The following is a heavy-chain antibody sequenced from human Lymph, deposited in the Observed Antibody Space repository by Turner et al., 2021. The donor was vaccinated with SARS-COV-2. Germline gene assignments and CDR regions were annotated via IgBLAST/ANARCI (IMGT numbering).Heavy chain of an antibody. J-gene: IGHJ4*02. D-gene: IGHD2-2*01. CDR3: ARVIPAGWYYFDY. CDR1: GGSISSYY. Sequence: QVQLQESGPGLVKPSETLSLTGTVSGGSISSYYWSWIRQPPGKGLEWIGYIFYSGSNIYNPSLTSGVTISVDTSKNQFSLMLSSVTAADTAVYYCARVIPAGWYYFDYWGQGTLVTVSS. V-gene: IGHV4-59*01. CDR2: IFYSGSN.